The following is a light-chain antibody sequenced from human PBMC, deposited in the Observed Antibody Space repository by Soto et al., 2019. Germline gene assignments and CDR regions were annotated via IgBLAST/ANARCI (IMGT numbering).Light chain of an antibody. J-gene: IGLJ3*02. CDR3: AAWDDSLSGLVV. Sequence: QSVLTQPPSASGTPGQRVTISCSGSSSNIGSHYVYWYQQLPGTAPKLLIYRNNQRPSGVPDRFSGSKSGTSASLAISGLRSEDEADYYCAAWDDSLSGLVVFGGGTKLNVL. CDR2: RNN. CDR1: SSNIGSHY. V-gene: IGLV1-47*01.